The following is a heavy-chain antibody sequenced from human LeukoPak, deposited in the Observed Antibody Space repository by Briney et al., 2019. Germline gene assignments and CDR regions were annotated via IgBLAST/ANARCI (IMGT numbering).Heavy chain of an antibody. Sequence: GGSLRLSCAASGFTFSSYAMSWVRQAPGKGLEWVSTISISGGGTYFADSVKGRFTISRDNSKNTLYLQMNSLRAEDTAVYYCAKGGGYSYDYYFDYWGQGTLVTVSS. CDR3: AKGGGYSYDYYFDY. CDR2: ISISGGGT. J-gene: IGHJ4*02. D-gene: IGHD5-18*01. CDR1: GFTFSSYA. V-gene: IGHV3-23*01.